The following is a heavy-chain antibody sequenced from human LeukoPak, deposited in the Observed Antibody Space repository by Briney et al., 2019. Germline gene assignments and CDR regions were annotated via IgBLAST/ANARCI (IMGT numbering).Heavy chain of an antibody. V-gene: IGHV4-39*01. CDR2: IYYSGNT. CDR3: ARGAARPYPFFDY. J-gene: IGHJ4*02. D-gene: IGHD6-6*01. Sequence: SETLSLTCTVSGVSISSSNSYWGWIRQPPGKGLEWIGSIYYSGNTYYNASLKSQVSISIDTSKNQFSLKLTSVTAADTAVYYCARGAARPYPFFDYWGQGTLVTVSS. CDR1: GVSISSSNSY.